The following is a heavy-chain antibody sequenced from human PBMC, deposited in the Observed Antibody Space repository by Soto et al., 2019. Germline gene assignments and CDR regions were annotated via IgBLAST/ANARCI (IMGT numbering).Heavy chain of an antibody. V-gene: IGHV3-53*02. CDR2: IYSGGST. D-gene: IGHD3-22*01. CDR3: ARVSYDSSGYYLPD. CDR1: GFTVSSNY. J-gene: IGHJ4*02. Sequence: EVRLVETGGGLIQPGGSLRLSCAASGFTVSSNYMSWVRQAPGKGLEWVSVIYSGGSTYYADSVKGRFTISRDNSKNTLYLQMNSLRAEDTAVYYCARVSYDSSGYYLPDWGQGTLVTVSS.